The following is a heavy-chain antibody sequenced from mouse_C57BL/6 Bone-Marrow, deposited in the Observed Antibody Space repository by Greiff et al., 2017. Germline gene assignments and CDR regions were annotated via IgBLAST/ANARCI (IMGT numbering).Heavy chain of an antibody. J-gene: IGHJ2*01. CDR1: GFTFSDYG. D-gene: IGHD2-5*01. CDR2: ISNLAYSI. V-gene: IGHV5-15*01. CDR3: ARQAYYSNYFDY. Sequence: EVMLVESGGGLVQPGGSLKLSCAASGFTFSDYGMAWVRQAPRKGPEWVAFISNLAYSIYYADTVTGRFTISIANAKNTLYLEMSSLRSEDTAMYYCARQAYYSNYFDYWGQGTTLTVSS.